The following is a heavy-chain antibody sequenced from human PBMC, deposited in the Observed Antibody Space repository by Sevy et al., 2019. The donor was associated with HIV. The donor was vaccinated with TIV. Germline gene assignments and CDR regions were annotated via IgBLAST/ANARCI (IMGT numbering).Heavy chain of an antibody. V-gene: IGHV3-23*01. CDR3: AREGCTKPHDY. Sequence: GGSVRLSCEASGFTFSKYSMSWVRQAPGKGLEWVSTFSFGCGRINYADSVKGRFNISRDDSKNTLYLQMNSLRAEDTAVYYCAREGCTKPHDYWGQGTLVTVSS. CDR2: FSFGCGRI. J-gene: IGHJ4*02. CDR1: GFTFSKYS. D-gene: IGHD2-8*01.